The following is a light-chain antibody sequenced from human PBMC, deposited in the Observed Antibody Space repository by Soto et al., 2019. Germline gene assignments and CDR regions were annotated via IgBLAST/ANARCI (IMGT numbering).Light chain of an antibody. V-gene: IGLV1-44*01. Sequence: QPVLTQPPSASGTPGQRGTISCSGSSSSIGSTTVNWYQQLPGTAPKLLIYSNNQRPSGVPDRFSGSKSGTSASLAISGLQSEDEADYYCAAWDDSLNGYVFGNGTK. J-gene: IGLJ1*01. CDR1: SSSIGSTT. CDR3: AAWDDSLNGYV. CDR2: SNN.